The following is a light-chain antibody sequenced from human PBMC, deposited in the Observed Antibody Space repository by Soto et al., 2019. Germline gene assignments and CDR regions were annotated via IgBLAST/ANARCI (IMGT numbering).Light chain of an antibody. J-gene: IGKJ1*01. CDR1: QRINSY. V-gene: IGKV1-39*01. CDR3: QQSYSTFWT. Sequence: DIQMTQSPSSLSASVGDRVTITCRASQRINSYLNWYQQSPGKAPKLLIYAASSLHTGVPSRFSGSGSGTDFTLTISSLQPEDFATYYCQQSYSTFWTFGQGTKVEIK. CDR2: AAS.